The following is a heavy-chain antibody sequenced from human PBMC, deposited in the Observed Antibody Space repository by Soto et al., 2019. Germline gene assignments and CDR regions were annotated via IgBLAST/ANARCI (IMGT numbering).Heavy chain of an antibody. CDR3: TRAPGIVVVNHAWFDP. CDR2: IRSKAYGGTT. Sequence: PGGSLRLSCTASGFTFGDYAMSWFRQAPGKGLEWVGFIRSKAYGGTTEYAASVKGRFTISRDDSKSIAYLQMNSLKTEDTAVYYCTRAPGIVVVNHAWFDPWGQGTLVTVSS. D-gene: IGHD3-22*01. J-gene: IGHJ5*02. CDR1: GFTFGDYA. V-gene: IGHV3-49*03.